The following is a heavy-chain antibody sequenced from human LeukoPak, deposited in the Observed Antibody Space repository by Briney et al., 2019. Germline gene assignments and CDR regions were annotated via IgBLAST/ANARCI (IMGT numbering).Heavy chain of an antibody. Sequence: SVKVSCKASGGTFSDYALNWVRQAPGQGLEWMGVFIPVLGTANSTQNFQDRVSITADISTHTVYMELSSLKSEDTAVYYCARMNYHDSSYDSPNWFDPWGQGTLVTVSS. CDR2: FIPVLGTA. J-gene: IGHJ5*02. CDR1: GGTFSDYA. V-gene: IGHV1-69*10. D-gene: IGHD3-22*01. CDR3: ARMNYHDSSYDSPNWFDP.